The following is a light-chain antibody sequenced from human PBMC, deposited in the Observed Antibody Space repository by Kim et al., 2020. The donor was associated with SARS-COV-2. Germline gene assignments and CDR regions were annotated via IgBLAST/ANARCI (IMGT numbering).Light chain of an antibody. Sequence: GQSVTFSRTGTSSDVGGYNYVSWYQQHPGKAPKLMIYDVSKRPSGVPDRFSGSKSGNTASLTISGLQAEDEADYYCCSYAGSYTWVFGGGTQLTVL. J-gene: IGLJ3*02. CDR1: SSDVGGYNY. CDR3: CSYAGSYTWV. V-gene: IGLV2-11*01. CDR2: DVS.